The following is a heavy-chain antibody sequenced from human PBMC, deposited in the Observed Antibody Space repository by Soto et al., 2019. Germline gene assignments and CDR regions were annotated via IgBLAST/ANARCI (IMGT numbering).Heavy chain of an antibody. J-gene: IGHJ4*02. CDR2: INHTGST. CDR3: ARGDNGGDCTNGVCYWSYYFDY. V-gene: IGHV4-34*01. CDR1: SGSISTYY. D-gene: IGHD2-8*01. Sequence: SETLSLTCTVSSGSISTYYWSWIRQPPGKGLEWIGEINHTGSTNYNPSLKSRVTISVDTSKNQFSLKLSSVTAADTAVYYCARGDNGGDCTNGVCYWSYYFDYWGQGTLVTVSS.